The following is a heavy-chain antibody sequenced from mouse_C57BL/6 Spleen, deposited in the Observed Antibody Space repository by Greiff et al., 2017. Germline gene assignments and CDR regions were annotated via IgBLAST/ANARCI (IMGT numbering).Heavy chain of an antibody. Sequence: QVQLQQPGAELVKPGASVKLSCKASGYTFTSYWMHWVKQRPGQGLEWIGMIHPNSGSTNYNEKFKSKATLTVDKSSSTAYMQLSSLTSEDSAVYYCARSRVYGSSSWCAYWGQGTLGTVAA. V-gene: IGHV1-64*01. CDR2: IHPNSGST. J-gene: IGHJ3*01. CDR1: GYTFTSYW. CDR3: ARSRVYGSSSWCAY. D-gene: IGHD1-1*01.